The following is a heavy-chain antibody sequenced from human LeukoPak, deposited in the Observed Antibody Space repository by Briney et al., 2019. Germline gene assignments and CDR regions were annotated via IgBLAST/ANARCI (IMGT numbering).Heavy chain of an antibody. CDR3: ARAVNGGSSFDY. V-gene: IGHV3-66*02. CDR2: IYSGGST. D-gene: IGHD2-8*01. J-gene: IGHJ4*02. CDR1: GFTVSSNY. Sequence: PGGSLRLSCAASGFTVSSNYMSWVRQAPGKGLEWVSVIYSGGSTYYADSVKGRFTISRDNSKNTLYLRMNSLRAEDTAVYYCARAVNGGSSFDYWGQGTLVTVSS.